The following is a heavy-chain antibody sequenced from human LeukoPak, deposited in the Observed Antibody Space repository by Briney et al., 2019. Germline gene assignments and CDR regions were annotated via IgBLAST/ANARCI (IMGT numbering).Heavy chain of an antibody. CDR2: INPSGGST. Sequence: ASVKVPCKASGYTFTSYYMHWVRQAPGQGLVWMGIINPSGGSTSYAQKFQGRVTMTRDTSTSTVYMELSSLRSEDTAVYYCARDPGYDFWSGWYFDYWGQGTLVTVSS. D-gene: IGHD3-3*01. CDR3: ARDPGYDFWSGWYFDY. J-gene: IGHJ4*02. V-gene: IGHV1-46*01. CDR1: GYTFTSYY.